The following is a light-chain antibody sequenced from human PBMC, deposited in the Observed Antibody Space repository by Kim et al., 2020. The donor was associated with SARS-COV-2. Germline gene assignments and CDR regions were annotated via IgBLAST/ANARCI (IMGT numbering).Light chain of an antibody. CDR2: QAS. CDR3: QHYNSYPYT. J-gene: IGKJ2*01. V-gene: IGKV1-5*03. Sequence: ASVGDRVTISCRASQNIGTYLAWYQHKPGKAPTLLVYQASSLESGVPSRFSGSVSETEFILTISSLQPDDFATYYCQHYNSYPYTFGQGTKLEI. CDR1: QNIGTY.